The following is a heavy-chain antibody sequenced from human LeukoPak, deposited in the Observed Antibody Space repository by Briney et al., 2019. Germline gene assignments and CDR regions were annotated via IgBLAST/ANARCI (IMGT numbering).Heavy chain of an antibody. Sequence: QPGGSLRLSCAASGFTVSSSYMSWVRQAPGKGLEWVSVIYSGGSTYYADSVKGRFTISRDNSKNTLYLQMNSLRAEDTAVYYCARAVPYYYYGMDVWGQGTTVTVSS. J-gene: IGHJ6*02. CDR2: IYSGGST. CDR3: ARAVPYYYYGMDV. D-gene: IGHD2-2*01. CDR1: GFTVSSSY. V-gene: IGHV3-66*01.